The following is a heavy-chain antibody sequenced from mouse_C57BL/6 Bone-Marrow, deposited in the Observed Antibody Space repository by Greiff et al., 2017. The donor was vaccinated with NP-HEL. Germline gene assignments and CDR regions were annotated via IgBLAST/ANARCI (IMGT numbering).Heavy chain of an antibody. CDR2: ISDGGSYT. J-gene: IGHJ3*01. Sequence: EVKLMESGGGLVKPGGSLKLSCAASGFTFSSYAMSWVRQTPEKRLEWVATISDGGSYTYYPDNVKGRFTISRDNAKNNLYLQMSHLKSEDTAMYYCAREGQLRLRLFAYWGQGTLVTVSA. D-gene: IGHD3-2*02. CDR1: GFTFSSYA. V-gene: IGHV5-4*01. CDR3: AREGQLRLRLFAY.